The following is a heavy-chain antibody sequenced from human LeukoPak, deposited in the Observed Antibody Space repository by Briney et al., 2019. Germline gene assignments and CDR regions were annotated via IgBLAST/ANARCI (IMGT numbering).Heavy chain of an antibody. Sequence: SETLSLTCTISGGSVSDYYWSWIRQSPGKGLEWIGYIYHTGSTSYSPSLRSRVTISADTSQNQFSLKLSSVTAADTAVYYCASRKLGNDYWGQGTLVTVSS. CDR1: GGSVSDYY. CDR3: ASRKLGNDY. CDR2: IYHTGST. J-gene: IGHJ4*02. V-gene: IGHV4-59*02. D-gene: IGHD7-27*01.